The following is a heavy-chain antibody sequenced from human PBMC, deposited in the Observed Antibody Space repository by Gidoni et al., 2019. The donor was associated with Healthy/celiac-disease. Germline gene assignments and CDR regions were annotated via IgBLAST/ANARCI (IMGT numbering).Heavy chain of an antibody. V-gene: IGHV3-23*01. J-gene: IGHJ3*02. D-gene: IGHD3-16*01. CDR3: ATEGGKANDAFDI. Sequence: EVQLLESGGGLVQPGGSLRLSCAASGFTFSSYAMSWVRQAPGKGLEWVSVISGSGGSTYYADSVKGRFTISRDNSKNTLYLQMNSLRAEDTAVYYCATEGGKANDAFDIWGQGTMVTVSS. CDR2: ISGSGGST. CDR1: GFTFSSYA.